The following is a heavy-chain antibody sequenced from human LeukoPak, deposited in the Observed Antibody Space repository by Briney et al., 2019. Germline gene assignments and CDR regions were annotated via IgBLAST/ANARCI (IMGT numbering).Heavy chain of an antibody. CDR3: ATWDKVLAAMTRGGWFDP. Sequence: PSETLSLTCAVYGGSFSGYYWSWIRQPPGKGLEWIGEINHSGSTNYNPSLKSRVTISVDTSKNQFSLKLSSVTAADTAVYYCATWDKVLAAMTRGGWFDPWGQGTLVTVSS. J-gene: IGHJ5*02. D-gene: IGHD2-2*01. CDR1: GGSFSGYY. V-gene: IGHV4-34*01. CDR2: INHSGST.